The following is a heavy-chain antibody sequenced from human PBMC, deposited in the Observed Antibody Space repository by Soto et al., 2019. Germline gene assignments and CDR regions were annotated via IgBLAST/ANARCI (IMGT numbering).Heavy chain of an antibody. J-gene: IGHJ6*02. Sequence: EVQLVESGGGLVQPGGSLRLSCAASGFTFSSYWMHWVRQAPGKGLXXXXXIXNDGSSTSYADSVKGRFTISRDNAKNTLYLQMNSLRAEDTAVYYCTRSDYYGSGSYIYYYGMDVWGQGTTVTVSS. CDR3: TRSDYYGSGSYIYYYGMDV. CDR2: IXNDGSST. D-gene: IGHD3-10*01. V-gene: IGHV3-74*01. CDR1: GFTFSSYW.